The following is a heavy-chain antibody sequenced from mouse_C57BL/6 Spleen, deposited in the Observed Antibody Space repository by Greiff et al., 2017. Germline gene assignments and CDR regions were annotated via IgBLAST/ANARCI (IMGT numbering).Heavy chain of an antibody. CDR2: IDPETGGT. D-gene: IGHD2-2*01. Sequence: QVQLQQSGAELVRPGASVTLSCKASGYTFTDYEMHWVKQTPVHGLEWIGAIDPETGGTAYNQKFKGKAILTADKSSSTAYMELRSLTSEDSAVYYCTRGDGYDRYFDVWGTGTTVTVSS. CDR3: TRGDGYDRYFDV. J-gene: IGHJ1*03. CDR1: GYTFTDYE. V-gene: IGHV1-15*01.